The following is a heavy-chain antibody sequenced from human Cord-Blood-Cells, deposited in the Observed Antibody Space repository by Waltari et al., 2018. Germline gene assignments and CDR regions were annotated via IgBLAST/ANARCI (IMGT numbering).Heavy chain of an antibody. CDR2: INHSGST. D-gene: IGHD5-12*01. V-gene: IGHV4-34*01. Sequence: AGLLKPSETLSLTCAVYGGSFSGYYWSWIRQPPGKGLEWIGEINHSGSTNYNPSLKSRVTISVDTSKNQFSLKLSSVTAADTAVYYCARGLRGDRDIVATIDYWGQGTLVTVSS. CDR3: ARGLRGDRDIVATIDY. CDR1: GGSFSGYY. J-gene: IGHJ4*02.